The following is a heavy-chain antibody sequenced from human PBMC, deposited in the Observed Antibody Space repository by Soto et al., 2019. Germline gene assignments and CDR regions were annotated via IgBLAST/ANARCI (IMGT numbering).Heavy chain of an antibody. D-gene: IGHD5-12*01. CDR3: AGRPSGYEINDAFDI. CDR2: MNPNSGNT. CDR1: GYTFTSYD. Sequence: ASVKVSCKASGYTFTSYDINWVRQATGQGLEWMGWMNPNSGNTGYAQKFQGRVTMTRNTSISTAYMELSSLRSEDTAVYYCAGRPSGYEINDAFDIWAQGTMVTVSS. V-gene: IGHV1-8*01. J-gene: IGHJ3*02.